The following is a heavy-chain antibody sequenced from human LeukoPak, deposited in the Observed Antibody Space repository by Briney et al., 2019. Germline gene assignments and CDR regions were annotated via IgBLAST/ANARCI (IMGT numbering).Heavy chain of an antibody. Sequence: GESLKISCKDSGHSVINYWIAWVRQMPGKGLEWMGIIYPGDSDTRYSPSFQGQVHISVDESISTAYLQWSSLKASDTAIYYCAKIDRQYCSRSSCYALDYWGQGTQVTVSS. J-gene: IGHJ4*02. CDR3: AKIDRQYCSRSSCYALDY. CDR2: IYPGDSDT. CDR1: GHSVINYW. D-gene: IGHD2-2*01. V-gene: IGHV5-51*01.